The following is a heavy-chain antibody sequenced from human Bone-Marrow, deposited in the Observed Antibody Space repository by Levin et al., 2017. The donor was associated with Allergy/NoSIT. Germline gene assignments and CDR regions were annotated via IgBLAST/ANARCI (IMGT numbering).Heavy chain of an antibody. CDR2: INGDGSEK. J-gene: IGHJ5*01. D-gene: IGHD3-10*01. Sequence: ESLKISCATSGFTFSSYWMSWVRQTPGKGLEWMVSINGDGSEKYYADSVKGRFTISRDDSKNTLYLQMNSLRAEDTAVYYCARMYYGSGTYGWFDSWGQGTPVTVSS. V-gene: IGHV3-7*05. CDR3: ARMYYGSGTYGWFDS. CDR1: GFTFSSYW.